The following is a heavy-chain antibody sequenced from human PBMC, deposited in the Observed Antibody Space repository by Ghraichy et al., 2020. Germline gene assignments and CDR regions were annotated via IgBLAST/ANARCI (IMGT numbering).Heavy chain of an antibody. V-gene: IGHV3-48*02. CDR1: GFTFSNYG. CDR3: ARDVMSDGYSDFDY. Sequence: GGSLRLSCAASGFTFSNYGMNWVRQAPGKGLEWVSYISSSSSTIYYADSVKGRFTISRDNAKNSLYLQMNSLRDEDTAVYYCARDVMSDGYSDFDYWGQGTLVTVSS. CDR2: ISSSSSTI. J-gene: IGHJ4*02. D-gene: IGHD2-21*01.